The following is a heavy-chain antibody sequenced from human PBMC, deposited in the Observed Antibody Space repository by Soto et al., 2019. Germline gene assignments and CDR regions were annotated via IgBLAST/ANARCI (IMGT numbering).Heavy chain of an antibody. CDR3: ARDALGYCSGGSCYEDY. J-gene: IGHJ4*02. CDR1: GFTVSSNY. Sequence: GSLRLSGAASGFTVSSNYMSWVRQAPGKGLEWVSVIYSGGSTYYADSVKGRFTISRDNSKNTLYLQMNSLRAEDTAVYYCARDALGYCSGGSCYEDYWGQGTLVTVSS. CDR2: IYSGGST. V-gene: IGHV3-53*01. D-gene: IGHD2-15*01.